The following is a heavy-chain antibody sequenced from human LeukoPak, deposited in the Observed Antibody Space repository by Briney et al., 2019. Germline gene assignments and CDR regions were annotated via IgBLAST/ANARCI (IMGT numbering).Heavy chain of an antibody. CDR1: GFTFSAYS. J-gene: IGHJ4*02. D-gene: IGHD6-6*01. CDR3: ARDWPYSSLSRPFDY. CDR2: INNIGSVT. Sequence: GGSLRLSCAASGFTFSAYSLNWVRQAPGKGLEWVSYINNIGSVTHYADSVKGRFTISRDNAKNSVYLQMNSLRVEDTAVYYCARDWPYSSLSRPFDYWGQGTLVTVCS. V-gene: IGHV3-48*01.